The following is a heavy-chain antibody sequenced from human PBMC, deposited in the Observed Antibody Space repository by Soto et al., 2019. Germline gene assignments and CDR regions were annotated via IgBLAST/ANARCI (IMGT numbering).Heavy chain of an antibody. Sequence: EVQLVESGGGLVQPGGSLRLSCAASRFSFSTYEMDWVRQAPGKGLEWIAYISTTGSATYYADSVRGRFTISGDNAKNSLYLQMKNLRVEDTAVYYCARGGTQPDYWGQGTLVTVSS. CDR1: RFSFSTYE. V-gene: IGHV3-48*03. D-gene: IGHD3-16*01. CDR2: ISTTGSAT. CDR3: ARGGTQPDY. J-gene: IGHJ4*02.